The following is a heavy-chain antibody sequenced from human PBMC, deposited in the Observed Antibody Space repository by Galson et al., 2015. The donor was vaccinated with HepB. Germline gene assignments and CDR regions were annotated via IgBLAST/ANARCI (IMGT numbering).Heavy chain of an antibody. CDR2: ISAYNGNT. Sequence: SVKVSCKASGYTFTSYGISWVRQAPGQGLEWMGWISAYNGNTNYAQKLQCRVTMTTDTSTSTAYMELRSLRSDDTAVYYCARVVSGRYCSSTSCYAGGWFDPWGQGTLVTVSS. CDR1: GYTFTSYG. J-gene: IGHJ5*02. D-gene: IGHD2-2*01. V-gene: IGHV1-18*04. CDR3: ARVVSGRYCSSTSCYAGGWFDP.